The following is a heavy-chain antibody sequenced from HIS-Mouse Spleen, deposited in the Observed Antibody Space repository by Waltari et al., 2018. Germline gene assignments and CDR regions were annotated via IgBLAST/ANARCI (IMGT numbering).Heavy chain of an antibody. CDR1: GGSIRSRSSY. CDR2: IYYSGST. J-gene: IGHJ2*01. CDR3: AREIPYSSSWYDWYFDL. Sequence: QLQLQESGPGLVKPSETLSLTCTVSGGSIRSRSSYWGWIRQPPGKGLEWIGSIYYSGSTYYNPSLKSRVTISVDTSKNQFSLKLSSVTAADTAVYYCAREIPYSSSWYDWYFDLWGRGTLVTVSS. D-gene: IGHD6-13*01. V-gene: IGHV4-39*07.